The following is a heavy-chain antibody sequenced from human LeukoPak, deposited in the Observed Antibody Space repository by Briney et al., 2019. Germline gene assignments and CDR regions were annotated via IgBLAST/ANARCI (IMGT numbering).Heavy chain of an antibody. CDR2: ISGSGGGT. D-gene: IGHD3-22*01. Sequence: GGSLLLSCAVSGITLSNYGMSWVRQDPGKGLEWVAGISGSGGGTNYADSVKGRFTVSRDNYKNTLYLQMNSLGAEDTAVYFCAKRGVVIRVILVGFHKEAYYFDSWGQGALVTVSS. CDR1: GITLSNYG. CDR3: AKRGVVIRVILVGFHKEAYYFDS. V-gene: IGHV3-23*01. J-gene: IGHJ4*02.